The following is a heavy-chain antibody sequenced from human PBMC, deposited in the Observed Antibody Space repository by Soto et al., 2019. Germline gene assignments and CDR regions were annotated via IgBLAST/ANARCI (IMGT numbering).Heavy chain of an antibody. CDR1: GGSISSYY. CDR2: IYYSGST. J-gene: IGHJ5*02. V-gene: IGHV4-59*01. CDR3: ARGVVRGVIITDWFDP. Sequence: SETLSLTCTVSGGSISSYYWSWIRQPPGKGLEWIGYIYYSGSTNYNPSLKSRVTISVDTSKNQFSLKLSSVTAADTAVYYCARGVVRGVIITDWFDPWGQGTLVTVSS. D-gene: IGHD3-10*01.